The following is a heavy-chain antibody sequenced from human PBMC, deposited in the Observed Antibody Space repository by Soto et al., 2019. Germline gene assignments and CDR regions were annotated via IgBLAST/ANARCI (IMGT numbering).Heavy chain of an antibody. CDR3: ARDAPTSLGMDV. CDR1: GGSISSGDYS. Sequence: PSETLSLTCTVSGGSISSGDYSWSWIRQPPGKGLEWIGYIYYSGSTNYNPSLKSRVTISVDTSKNQFSLKLSSVTAADTAVYYCARDAPTSLGMDVWGQGTTVTVSS. CDR2: IYYSGST. V-gene: IGHV4-61*08. J-gene: IGHJ6*02.